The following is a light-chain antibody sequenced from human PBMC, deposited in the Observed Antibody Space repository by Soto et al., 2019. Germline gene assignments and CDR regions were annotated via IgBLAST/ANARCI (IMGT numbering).Light chain of an antibody. J-gene: IGLJ3*02. V-gene: IGLV2-14*01. CDR1: SSDVGGYNY. Sequence: QSALTQPASMSGSPGQSITISCTGTSSDVGGYNYVSWYQQYPGKAPKLMIYDVTNRPSGVSDRFSGSKSDNTASLTISGLQAEDEADYYCSSYTSSSTWVFGGGTQLTVL. CDR3: SSYTSSSTWV. CDR2: DVT.